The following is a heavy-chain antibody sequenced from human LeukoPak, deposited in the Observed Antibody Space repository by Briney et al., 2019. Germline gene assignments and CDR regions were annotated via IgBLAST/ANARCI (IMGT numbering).Heavy chain of an antibody. CDR1: GGSISTYY. D-gene: IGHD5-24*01. V-gene: IGHV4-59*01. Sequence: PSETLSLTCPDSGGSISTYYRSWIRQPPGKGLEWIGYIYYSGITNYNPSLKSRVTISVDTSKNQFSLKLYSVTAADTAVYYCAKDKEVTNTGFDPWVRGTLVTVSS. J-gene: IGHJ5*02. CDR2: IYYSGIT. CDR3: AKDKEVTNTGFDP.